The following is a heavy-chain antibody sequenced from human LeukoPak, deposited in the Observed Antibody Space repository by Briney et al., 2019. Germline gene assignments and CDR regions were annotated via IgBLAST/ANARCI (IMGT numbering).Heavy chain of an antibody. CDR3: AREGGPYSSSD. CDR2: INHSGST. V-gene: IGHV4-34*01. Sequence: GSLRLSCAASGFTLSSYAMSWVRQPPGKGLEWIGEINHSGSTNYNPSLKSRVTISVDTSKNQFSLKLSSVTAADTAVYYCAREGGPYSSSDWGQGTLVTVSS. CDR1: GFTLSSYA. J-gene: IGHJ4*02. D-gene: IGHD6-6*01.